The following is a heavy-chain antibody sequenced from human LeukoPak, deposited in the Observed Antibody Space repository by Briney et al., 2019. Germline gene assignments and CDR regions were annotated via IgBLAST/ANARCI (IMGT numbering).Heavy chain of an antibody. J-gene: IGHJ6*02. V-gene: IGHV1-46*01. CDR3: ARDRGDMVTNHHYYYYGMDV. D-gene: IGHD5-18*01. CDR2: INPSGGST. Sequence: ASVKVSCKASGYTFTSYYMHWVRQAPGQGLEWMGIINPSGGSTSYAQKFQGRVTMTRDTSTSTVYMELSSLRSEDTAVYYCARDRGDMVTNHHYYYYGMDVWGQGTTVTVSS. CDR1: GYTFTSYY.